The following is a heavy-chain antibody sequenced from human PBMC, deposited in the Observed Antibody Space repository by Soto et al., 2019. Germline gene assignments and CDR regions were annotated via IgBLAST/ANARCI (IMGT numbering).Heavy chain of an antibody. J-gene: IGHJ5*02. V-gene: IGHV4-39*01. CDR1: GVSISSSTYH. CDR3: ARHDITERFLEWLPSNWFDP. D-gene: IGHD3-3*01. Sequence: SDTLSHTCTVSGVSISSSTYHCDWFRQPPGKGLEWIGSIYYSGSTYYNPSLKSRVTISVDTSKNQFSLKLSSVTAADTAVYYCARHDITERFLEWLPSNWFDPWGQGTLVTVS. CDR2: IYYSGST.